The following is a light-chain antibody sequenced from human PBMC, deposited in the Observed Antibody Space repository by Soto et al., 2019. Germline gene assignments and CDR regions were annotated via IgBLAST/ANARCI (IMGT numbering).Light chain of an antibody. Sequence: QSVLTQPPSVSGAPGQRVTISCTGSSSNIGAGYDVHWYHQLPGTAPKLLIYDNNNRPSGVPDRFSGSKSGTSASLAITGLQAEDEADYYCQSYDTSLSGVVFGGGTQLTVL. J-gene: IGLJ2*01. CDR1: SSNIGAGYD. V-gene: IGLV1-40*01. CDR3: QSYDTSLSGVV. CDR2: DNN.